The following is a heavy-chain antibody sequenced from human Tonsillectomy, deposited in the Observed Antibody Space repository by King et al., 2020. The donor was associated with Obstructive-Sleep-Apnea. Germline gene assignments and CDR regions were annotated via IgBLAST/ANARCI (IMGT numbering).Heavy chain of an antibody. V-gene: IGHV3-9*01. CDR3: AKDRGESVEEYYFDY. CDR2: ISWNIGRT. J-gene: IGHJ4*02. CDR1: GFRFDDYA. D-gene: IGHD3-10*01. Sequence: QLVESGGGLVQPGRFLILSCEASGFRFDDYAMHWVRQAPGKGLEGVSGISWNIGRTGYADALKCRFTFSRDNAKNSLYLQMNSLRAEDTALYYCAKDRGESVEEYYFDYWGQGTLVTVSS.